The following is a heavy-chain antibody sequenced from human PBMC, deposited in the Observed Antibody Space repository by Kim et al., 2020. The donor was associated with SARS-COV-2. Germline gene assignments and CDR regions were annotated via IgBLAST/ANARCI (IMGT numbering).Heavy chain of an antibody. CDR3: ARDLVGATYYFDY. J-gene: IGHJ4*02. V-gene: IGHV1-3*01. CDR1: GYTFTSYA. CDR2: INAGNGNT. Sequence: ASVKVSCKASGYTFTSYAMHWVRQAPGQRLEWMGWINAGNGNTKYSQKFQGRVTITRDTSASTAYMELSSLRSEDTAVYYCARDLVGATYYFDYWGQGTLVTVSS. D-gene: IGHD1-26*01.